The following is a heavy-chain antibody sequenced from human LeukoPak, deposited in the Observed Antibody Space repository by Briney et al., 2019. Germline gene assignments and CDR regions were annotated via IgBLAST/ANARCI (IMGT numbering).Heavy chain of an antibody. Sequence: SETLSLTCTVSVGSISSNYWTWIRQPAGKGLEWIGRIYSSGNTNYNPSLKSRVTMSIDTPKNQFSLKLSSVTAADTAVYYCARDTLYCSGGSCYSAFDIWGQGTMVTVSS. CDR1: VGSISSNY. J-gene: IGHJ3*02. V-gene: IGHV4-4*07. CDR3: ARDTLYCSGGSCYSAFDI. CDR2: IYSSGNT. D-gene: IGHD2-15*01.